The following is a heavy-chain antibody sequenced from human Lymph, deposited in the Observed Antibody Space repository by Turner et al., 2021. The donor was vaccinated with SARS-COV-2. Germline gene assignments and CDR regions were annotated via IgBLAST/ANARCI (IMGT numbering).Heavy chain of an antibody. CDR2: ISGRGDST. CDR3: AKNEMAMIVVVITLFDY. V-gene: IGHV3-23*01. J-gene: IGHJ4*02. CDR1: GFTFSSYA. Sequence: EVQLFESGGGLVQPGGSLRLSCSASGFTFSSYAMSWVRQAPGKGLEWVSTISGRGDSTYYADSVKGRFTISRDNSKNTLFLQMHSLRAEDTAVYYCAKNEMAMIVVVITLFDYWGQGTLVTVSS. D-gene: IGHD3-22*01.